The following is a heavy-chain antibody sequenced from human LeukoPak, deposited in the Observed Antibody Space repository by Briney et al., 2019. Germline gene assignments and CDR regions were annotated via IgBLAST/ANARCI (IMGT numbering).Heavy chain of an antibody. CDR2: IYHSGST. D-gene: IGHD1-26*01. V-gene: IGHV4-4*02. J-gene: IGHJ4*02. CDR1: GGSISSSNW. Sequence: SGTLSLTCAISGGSISSSNWWSWVRQPPGKGLEWIGEIYHSGSTNYSPSLKSRVTISVDKSKNQFSLKVTSVTAADTAVYYCARVSSGSYYFDSWGQGNRFTVSS. CDR3: ARVSSGSYYFDS.